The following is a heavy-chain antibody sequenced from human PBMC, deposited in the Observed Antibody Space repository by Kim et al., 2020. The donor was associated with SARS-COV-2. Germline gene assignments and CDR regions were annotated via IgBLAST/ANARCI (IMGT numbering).Heavy chain of an antibody. CDR2: T. J-gene: IGHJ4*02. D-gene: IGHD2-15*01. CDR3: ARAPPGWPLDY. Sequence: TTYNPPRKSRVTISVDTSKNQFSLKLSSVTAADTAVYYCARAPPGWPLDYWGQGTLVTVSS. V-gene: IGHV4-59*01.